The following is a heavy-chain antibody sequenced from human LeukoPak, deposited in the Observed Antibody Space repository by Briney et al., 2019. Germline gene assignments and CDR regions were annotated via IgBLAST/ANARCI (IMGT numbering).Heavy chain of an antibody. CDR1: GGSISSYY. CDR2: IYYSGST. D-gene: IGHD3-16*02. J-gene: IGHJ4*02. CDR3: ARGGDMITFGGVIVYFDY. Sequence: MPSETPSLTRTVSGGSISSYYWSWIRQPPGKGLEWIGYIYYSGSTNYNPSLKSRVTISVDTSKNQFSLKLSSVTAADTAVYYCARGGDMITFGGVIVYFDYWGQGTLVTVSS. V-gene: IGHV4-59*01.